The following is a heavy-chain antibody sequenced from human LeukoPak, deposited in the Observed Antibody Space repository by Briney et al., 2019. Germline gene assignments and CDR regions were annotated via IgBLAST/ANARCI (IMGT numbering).Heavy chain of an antibody. V-gene: IGHV3-30*02. J-gene: IGHJ4*02. CDR3: AKDAHFLYGGKRDYYFDQ. D-gene: IGHD4-23*01. CDR1: GFTFCIYG. Sequence: GGSLRLSCAASGFTFCIYGMHWVRQAPGKGLEWVTFIRYDGSDKDYADSVKGRCTISRDNSKNTFYLQMNSLRREETAVYYCAKDAHFLYGGKRDYYFDQRGQGTLVSVSS. CDR2: IRYDGSDK.